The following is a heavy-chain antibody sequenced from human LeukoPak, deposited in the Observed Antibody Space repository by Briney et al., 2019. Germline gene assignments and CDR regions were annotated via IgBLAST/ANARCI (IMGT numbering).Heavy chain of an antibody. D-gene: IGHD6-19*01. Sequence: SQTLSRTCAISGDSVCSNSTAWNWVTQSPSKCLEWLRRTYHSTKWYNDSEGSVTSRITIIPDTAKNQFSLQLNSVTPEDTAVYYSARVASRGWYYFDYWSQGTLATV. V-gene: IGHV6-1*01. CDR3: ARVASRGWYYFDY. J-gene: IGHJ4*02. CDR2: TYHSTKWYN. CDR1: GDSVCSNSTA.